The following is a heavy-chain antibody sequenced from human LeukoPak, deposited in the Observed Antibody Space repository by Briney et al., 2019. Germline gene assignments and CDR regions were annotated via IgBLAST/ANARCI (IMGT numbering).Heavy chain of an antibody. CDR3: ARGQTATLTDY. Sequence: SETLSLTCTVSGGSISSSSYYWGWIRQPPGKGLEWIGSIYYSGSTYYNPSLKSRVTISVDTSKNQFSLKLSSVTAADTAVYYCARGQTATLTDYWGQGTLVTVSS. J-gene: IGHJ4*02. V-gene: IGHV4-39*01. CDR1: GGSISSSSYY. D-gene: IGHD5-24*01. CDR2: IYYSGST.